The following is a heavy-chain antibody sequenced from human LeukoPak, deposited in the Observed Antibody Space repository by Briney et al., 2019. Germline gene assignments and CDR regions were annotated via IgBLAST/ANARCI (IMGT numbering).Heavy chain of an antibody. V-gene: IGHV3-30*02. CDR1: GFTFSTYG. J-gene: IGHJ4*02. Sequence: PGGSLRLSCAASGFTFSTYGMHWVRQAPGKGLEWVAFIRYDGNNKYYADSVKGRFTISRDNSKNTLYLQMNSLRAEDTAVYYCARSGYSSSWYGPTARGPDYWGQGTLVTVSS. CDR3: ARSGYSSSWYGPTARGPDY. D-gene: IGHD6-13*01. CDR2: IRYDGNNK.